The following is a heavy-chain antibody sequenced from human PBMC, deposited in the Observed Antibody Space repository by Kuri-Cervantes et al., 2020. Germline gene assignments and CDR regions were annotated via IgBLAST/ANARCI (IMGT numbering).Heavy chain of an antibody. CDR1: GFTFSSYG. J-gene: IGHJ3*02. Sequence: GESLKISCAASGFTFSSYGMHWVRQAPGKGLEWVSSISSSSGYIYYADSVKGRFTISRDNAKNSLYLQMNSLRAEDTAVYYCARYGSGDFDIWGQGTMVTVSS. CDR2: ISSSSGYI. CDR3: ARYGSGDFDI. D-gene: IGHD3-3*01. V-gene: IGHV3-21*01.